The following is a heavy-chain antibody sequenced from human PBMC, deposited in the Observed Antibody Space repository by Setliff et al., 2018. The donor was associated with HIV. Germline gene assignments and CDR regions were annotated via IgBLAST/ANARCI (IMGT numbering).Heavy chain of an antibody. CDR1: GGTFSSYT. CDR3: ARDVYYYGSGRYFPPDY. V-gene: IGHV1-69*13. Sequence: ASVKVSCKASGGTFSSYTISWVRQAPGQGLEWMGGIIPIFGTTNYAQKFQGRVTITADESTSTAYMELSSLRSEDTAVYYCARDVYYYGSGRYFPPDYWGQGTLVTVSS. J-gene: IGHJ4*02. D-gene: IGHD3-10*01. CDR2: IIPIFGTT.